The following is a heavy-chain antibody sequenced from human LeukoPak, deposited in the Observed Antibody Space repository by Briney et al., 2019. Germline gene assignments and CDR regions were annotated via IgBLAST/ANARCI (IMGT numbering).Heavy chain of an antibody. D-gene: IGHD5-12*01. CDR2: IFHSGFI. Sequence: SETLSLTCTVSGYSVSSGFYWGWIRQPPGKGLEWIGSIFHSGFIYHSPSLKSRVAMSVDTSKNQFSLNLSSVTAADTAVYFCARDLNLRRFDFWGQGALVTVSS. V-gene: IGHV4-38-2*02. J-gene: IGHJ4*02. CDR1: GYSVSSGFY. CDR3: ARDLNLRRFDF.